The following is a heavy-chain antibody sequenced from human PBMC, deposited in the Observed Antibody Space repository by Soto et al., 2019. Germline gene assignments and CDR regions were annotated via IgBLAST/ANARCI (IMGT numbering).Heavy chain of an antibody. J-gene: IGHJ5*02. CDR3: AREGGFDWFYP. CDR1: GFTFSSYE. CDR2: ISISGTII. Sequence: PGGSLRLSCAASGFTFSSYEMNWVRQVPGKGLEWISYISISGTIIHYADSVKGRFTISRDNAKNSVYLQMNSLRVEDTAIYYCAREGGFDWFYPWGQGTLVTVSS. V-gene: IGHV3-48*03.